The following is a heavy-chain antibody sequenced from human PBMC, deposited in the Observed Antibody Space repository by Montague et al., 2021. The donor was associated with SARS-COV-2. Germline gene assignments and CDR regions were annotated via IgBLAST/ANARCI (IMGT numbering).Heavy chain of an antibody. CDR2: INNSGST. J-gene: IGHJ1*01. CDR3: ARDFGVDLTPQRAEYFQH. D-gene: IGHD3-16*01. CDR1: GGSFSGHY. V-gene: IGHV4-34*01. Sequence: SETLSLTCAVYGGSFSGHYWSWIRQPPGKGLEWIGEINNSGSTNYNPSLKSRVTISVDTSKNQFSLKLHSVTAADTAVYYCARDFGVDLTPQRAEYFQHWGQGTLVTVSS.